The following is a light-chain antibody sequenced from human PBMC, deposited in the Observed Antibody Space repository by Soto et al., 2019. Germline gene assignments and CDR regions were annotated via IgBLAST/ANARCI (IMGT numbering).Light chain of an antibody. J-gene: IGLJ2*01. V-gene: IGLV2-23*03. Sequence: QSVLTQPASVSGSPGQSITISCTGTSSDVRSYNLVSWYQQHPGKAPKLMIYEGSKRPSGVSNRFSGSKSGNTASLTISGLQAEDEADYYCCSYAGSSTFFVVFGGGTKLTVL. CDR3: CSYAGSSTFFVV. CDR1: SSDVRSYNL. CDR2: EGS.